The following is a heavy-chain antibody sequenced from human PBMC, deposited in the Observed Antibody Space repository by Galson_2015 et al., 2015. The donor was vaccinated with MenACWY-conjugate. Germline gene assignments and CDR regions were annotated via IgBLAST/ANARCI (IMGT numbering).Heavy chain of an antibody. D-gene: IGHD1-26*01. CDR3: EKDMASIVGATTADDYYYYGLDV. CDR2: ISWNSGSI. J-gene: IGHJ6*02. V-gene: IGHV3-9*01. Sequence: SLRLSCAASGFTFDDYAMHWVRQAPGKGLEWVSGISWNSGSIGYADSVKGRFTISRDNAKNSLYLQMNSLRAEDTALYYCEKDMASIVGATTADDYYYYGLDVWGQGTTVTVSS. CDR1: GFTFDDYA.